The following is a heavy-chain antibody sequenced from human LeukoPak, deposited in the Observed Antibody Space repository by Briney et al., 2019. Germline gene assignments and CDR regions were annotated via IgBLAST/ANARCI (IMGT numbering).Heavy chain of an antibody. CDR3: ASIIVAAAGRGYYYYGMDV. CDR2: IYPGDSDT. J-gene: IGHJ6*02. Sequence: GESLKISCKGSGYSFTSYWIGWVRQMPGKGLEWMGIIYPGDSDTRYSPSFQGQVTISADKSISTTYVQWSSLKASDTAIYYCASIIVAAAGRGYYYYGMDVWGQGTTVTVSS. D-gene: IGHD6-13*01. CDR1: GYSFTSYW. V-gene: IGHV5-51*01.